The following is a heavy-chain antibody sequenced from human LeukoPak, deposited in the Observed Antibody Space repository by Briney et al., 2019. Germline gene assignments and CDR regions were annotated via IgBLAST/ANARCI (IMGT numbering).Heavy chain of an antibody. CDR3: ARGLPGYDFWSGYHTYYYMDV. CDR2: IYHSGST. J-gene: IGHJ6*03. D-gene: IGHD3-3*01. CDR1: GYSISSGYY. V-gene: IGHV4-38-2*02. Sequence: SETLSLTCTVSGYSISSGYYWGWIRQPPGKGLEWIGSIYHSGSTYYNPSLKSRVTISVDTSKNQFSLKLSSVTAADTAVYYCARGLPGYDFWSGYHTYYYMDVWGKGTTVTVSS.